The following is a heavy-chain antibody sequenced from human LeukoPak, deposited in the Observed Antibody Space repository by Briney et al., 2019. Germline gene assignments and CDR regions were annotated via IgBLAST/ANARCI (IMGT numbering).Heavy chain of an antibody. D-gene: IGHD3-3*01. CDR3: ARAYYDFWSGYPPHWFDP. CDR2: IYYSGST. V-gene: IGHV4-39*01. Sequence: PSETLSLTCTVSGGSISSSSYYWGWIRQPPGKGLEWIGSIYYSGSTYYNPSLKSRVTIPVDTSKNQFSLKLSSVTAADTAVYYCARAYYDFWSGYPPHWFDPWGQGTLVTVSS. J-gene: IGHJ5*02. CDR1: GGSISSSSYY.